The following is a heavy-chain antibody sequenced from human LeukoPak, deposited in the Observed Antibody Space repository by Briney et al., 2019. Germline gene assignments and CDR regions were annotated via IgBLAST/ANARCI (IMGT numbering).Heavy chain of an antibody. CDR3: AKTPPVSPYYFDY. D-gene: IGHD3-16*01. V-gene: IGHV1-2*02. CDR2: INPNSGGT. Sequence: GASVKVSCKASGYTFTGYYMHWVRQAPGQGLEWMGWINPNSGGTNYAQKFQGRVTMTRDTSFNTAYMELSRLRSDDTAVYYCAKTPPVSPYYFDYWGQGTLVTVSS. CDR1: GYTFTGYY. J-gene: IGHJ4*02.